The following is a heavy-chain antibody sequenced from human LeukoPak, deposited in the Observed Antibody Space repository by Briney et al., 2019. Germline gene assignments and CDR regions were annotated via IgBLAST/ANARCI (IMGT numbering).Heavy chain of an antibody. CDR2: IYYSGST. CDR1: GGSISSSSYY. Sequence: SETLSLTCTVSGGSISSSSYYWGWIRQPPGKGLEWIGSIYYSGSTYYNPSLKSRVTISVDTSKNQFSLKLSSVTAADTAVYYCARVVVRGVIPYFDYWGQGTLVTVSS. V-gene: IGHV4-39*07. D-gene: IGHD3-10*01. CDR3: ARVVVRGVIPYFDY. J-gene: IGHJ4*02.